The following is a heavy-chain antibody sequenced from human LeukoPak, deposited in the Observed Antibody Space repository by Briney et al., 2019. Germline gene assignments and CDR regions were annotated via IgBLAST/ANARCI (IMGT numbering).Heavy chain of an antibody. CDR2: ISGSGFDT. V-gene: IGHV3-23*01. CDR3: AKRAYYYMDV. Sequence: GGSLRLSCAASGFTFNNYAMSWVRQAPGKGLEWVSGISGSGFDTYYADSVKGRFTISRDNSKNTLYLQMNSLRAEDTAVYYCAKRAYYYMDVWGKGTTLTVSS. J-gene: IGHJ6*03. CDR1: GFTFNNYA.